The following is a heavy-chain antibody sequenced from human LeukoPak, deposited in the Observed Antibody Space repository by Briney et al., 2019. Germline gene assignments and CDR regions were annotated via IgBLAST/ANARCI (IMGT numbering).Heavy chain of an antibody. CDR3: ARIPYGSGTVDY. J-gene: IGHJ4*02. Sequence: PGGSLRLSCAASGFTLRSYTMNWVRQAPGKGLEWVANIKQDGSEKYYVDSVKGRFTISRDNSKNTLYLQMNSLRAEDTAVYYCARIPYGSGTVDYWGQGTLVTVSS. CDR2: IKQDGSEK. V-gene: IGHV3-7*01. D-gene: IGHD3-10*01. CDR1: GFTLRSYT.